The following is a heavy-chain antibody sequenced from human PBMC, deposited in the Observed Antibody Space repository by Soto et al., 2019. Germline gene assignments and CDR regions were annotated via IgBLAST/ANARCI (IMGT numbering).Heavy chain of an antibody. CDR3: ARGHDPMVNYYFDY. J-gene: IGHJ4*02. Sequence: QVQLQESGPGLVKPSQTLSLTCTVSGGSISSGGYYWSWIRQHPGKGLAWIGYIYYSGSTYYNPSLKSRVTISVDTSKNQFSLKLSSVTAADTAVYYCARGHDPMVNYYFDYWGQGTLVTVAS. D-gene: IGHD5-18*01. V-gene: IGHV4-31*03. CDR2: IYYSGST. CDR1: GGSISSGGYY.